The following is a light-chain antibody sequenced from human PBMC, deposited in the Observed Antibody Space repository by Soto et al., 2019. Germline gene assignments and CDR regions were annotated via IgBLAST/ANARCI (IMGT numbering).Light chain of an antibody. CDR3: AVWDDSLTGPV. J-gene: IGLJ1*01. V-gene: IGLV1-44*01. CDR1: RSDIGSNF. Sequence: QSFLSQPPSASGTPGQTVIISCAGSRSDIGSNFVNWYQHLPGTAPKLLIYNSNQRPSGVPDRFSGSKSGTSASLAISGLQSEDEADYYCAVWDDSLTGPVFGTGTKVTVL. CDR2: NSN.